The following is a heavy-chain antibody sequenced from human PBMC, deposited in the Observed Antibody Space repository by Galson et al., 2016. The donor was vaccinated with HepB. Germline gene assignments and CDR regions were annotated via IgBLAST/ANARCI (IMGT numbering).Heavy chain of an antibody. CDR1: GGSTTTYY. CDR3: ARGHNGFAGY. V-gene: IGHV4-59*01. J-gene: IGHJ4*02. Sequence: LSLTFTVSGGSTTTYYWSWIRQPPGKGLEWIGYISYSGSANYNPSLKSRVTISLDTSKIQFSLKLSSVTAADTAVYFCARGHNGFAGYWGQGTLVTVSS. D-gene: IGHD2-8*01. CDR2: ISYSGSA.